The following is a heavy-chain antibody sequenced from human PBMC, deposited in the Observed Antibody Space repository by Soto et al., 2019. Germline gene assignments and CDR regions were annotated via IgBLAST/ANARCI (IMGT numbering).Heavy chain of an antibody. D-gene: IGHD6-13*01. J-gene: IGHJ6*02. CDR3: ARHGAYSTSVYYYYGMDV. CDR2: SNYGGPT. CDR1: GGDINNTVFY. Sequence: EAQFLTFTMPGGDINNTVFYLDWLHQPPGKGLEWIGSSNYGGPTYYSPSLQSRVTISLDTAKNHFSLNLRSVTAADTAVYYCARHGAYSTSVYYYYGMDVWGQGTTVT. V-gene: IGHV4-39*01.